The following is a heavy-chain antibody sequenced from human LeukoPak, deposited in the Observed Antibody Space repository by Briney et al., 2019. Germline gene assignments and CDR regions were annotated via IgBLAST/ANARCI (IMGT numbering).Heavy chain of an antibody. CDR1: GGSISSSNW. Sequence: PSETLSLTCAVSGGSISSSNWWSWVRQPPGKGLEWIGEVYHSGSTNYNPSLKSRVTISVDKSKNQFSLKLSSVTAADTAVYYCARAPRLFVVVGPNWFGPWGQGTLVTVSS. V-gene: IGHV4-4*02. CDR2: VYHSGST. D-gene: IGHD2-15*01. CDR3: ARAPRLFVVVGPNWFGP. J-gene: IGHJ5*02.